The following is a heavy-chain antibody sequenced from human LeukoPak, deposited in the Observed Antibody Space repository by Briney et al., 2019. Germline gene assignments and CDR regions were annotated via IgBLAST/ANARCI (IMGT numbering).Heavy chain of an antibody. CDR3: ARLLNDYGDTSFDY. CDR2: IIPIFGTA. J-gene: IGHJ4*02. Sequence: SVTVSCKASGGTFNSYAISWVLQAPGQGLEWMGGIIPIFGTANYAQKFQGRVTITADESTSTAYMELSSLRSEDTAVYYCARLLNDYGDTSFDYWGQGTLVTVSS. D-gene: IGHD4-17*01. V-gene: IGHV1-69*13. CDR1: GGTFNSYA.